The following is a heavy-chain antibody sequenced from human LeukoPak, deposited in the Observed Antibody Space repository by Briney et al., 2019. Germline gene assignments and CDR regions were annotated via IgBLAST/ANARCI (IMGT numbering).Heavy chain of an antibody. D-gene: IGHD2-21*02. J-gene: IGHJ4*02. CDR1: GFTFSSYE. CDR2: ISSSGSTI. CDR3: ARSCAGRGDCRHYFDY. Sequence: GGSLRLSCAASGFTFSSYEMNWVRQAPGKGLEWVSYISSSGSTIYYADSVKGRFTISRDNAKNSLYLQMNSLRAEDTAVYYCARSCAGRGDCRHYFDYWGQGTLVTVSS. V-gene: IGHV3-48*03.